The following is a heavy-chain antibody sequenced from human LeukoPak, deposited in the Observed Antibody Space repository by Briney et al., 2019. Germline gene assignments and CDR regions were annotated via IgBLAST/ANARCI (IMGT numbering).Heavy chain of an antibody. CDR3: ARGRGVNYGMDV. J-gene: IGHJ6*02. V-gene: IGHV4-34*01. Sequence: SETLSLTCAVYGGSFSGYYWSWIRQPPGKGLEWIGEINHSGSTNYNPSLKSRVTISVDTSKNQFSLKLSSVTAADTAVYYCARGRGVNYGMDVWGQGTLVTVSS. CDR1: GGSFSGYY. CDR2: INHSGST. D-gene: IGHD3-10*01.